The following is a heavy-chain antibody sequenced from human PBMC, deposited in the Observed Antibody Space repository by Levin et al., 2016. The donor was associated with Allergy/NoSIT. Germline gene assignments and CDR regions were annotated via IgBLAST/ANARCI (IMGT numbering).Heavy chain of an antibody. Sequence: GESLKISCAASGFTFSSYSMNWVRQAPGKGLEWVSSISSSSYIYYADSVKGRFTISRDNAKNSLYLQMNSLRSEDTAVYYCARRGGIYGMDVWGQGTTVTVSS. CDR2: ISSSSYI. CDR3: ARRGGIYGMDV. V-gene: IGHV3-21*04. D-gene: IGHD1-14*01. CDR1: GFTFSSYS. J-gene: IGHJ6*02.